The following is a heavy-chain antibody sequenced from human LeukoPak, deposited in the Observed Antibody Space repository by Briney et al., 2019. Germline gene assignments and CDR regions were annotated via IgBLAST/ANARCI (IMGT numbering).Heavy chain of an antibody. J-gene: IGHJ4*02. CDR1: GGTLSSYA. CDR2: IMPMLDTA. CDR3: ASGRTDIIVVPATLRNYYFDY. D-gene: IGHD2-2*01. Sequence: ASVKVSCKASGGTLSSYAISWVRQAPGQGLEWMGGIMPMLDTANYAQKFQGRVTITADKSTSTAYMELSSLRSEDTAVYYCASGRTDIIVVPATLRNYYFDYWGQGTLVTVSS. V-gene: IGHV1-69*06.